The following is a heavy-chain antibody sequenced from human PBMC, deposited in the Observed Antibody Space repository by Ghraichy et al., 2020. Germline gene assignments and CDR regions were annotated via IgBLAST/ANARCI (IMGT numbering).Heavy chain of an antibody. J-gene: IGHJ4*02. CDR1: GGSISSGGYY. CDR3: ASLYYYDSSGYSGLFDY. D-gene: IGHD3-22*01. CDR2: IYYSGST. V-gene: IGHV4-31*03. Sequence: SETLSLTCTVSGGSISSGGYYWSWIRQHPGKGLEWIGYIYYSGSTYYNPSLKSRVTISVDTSKNQFSLKLSSVTAADTAVYYCASLYYYDSSGYSGLFDYWGQGTLVTVSS.